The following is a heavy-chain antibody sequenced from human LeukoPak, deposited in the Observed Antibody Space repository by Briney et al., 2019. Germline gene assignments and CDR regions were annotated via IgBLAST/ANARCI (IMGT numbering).Heavy chain of an antibody. Sequence: PGGSLRLSCAASGFTVNSNYMSWVRQAPGKGLEWVSLIFGGGSTSYADSLKGRFTISRDSSKNTLYLQMNSLRAEDTAVYYCATDYCGGDCFPYFYGMDVWGQGTPVTVSS. CDR2: IFGGGST. J-gene: IGHJ6*02. D-gene: IGHD2-21*02. CDR3: ATDYCGGDCFPYFYGMDV. CDR1: GFTVNSNY. V-gene: IGHV3-66*01.